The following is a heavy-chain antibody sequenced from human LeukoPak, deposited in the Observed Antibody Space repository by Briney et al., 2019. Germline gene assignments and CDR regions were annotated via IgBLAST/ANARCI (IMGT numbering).Heavy chain of an antibody. CDR3: ATLYDSSGYGYFDY. Sequence: GGSLKISCKGSGYSFTSYWIGWVRQMPGKGLEWMGIIYPGDSDTRYSPSFQGQVTISADKSISTAFLQWSSLKASDSAMYYCATLYDSSGYGYFDYWGQGTLVTVSS. V-gene: IGHV5-51*01. CDR1: GYSFTSYW. J-gene: IGHJ4*02. D-gene: IGHD3-22*01. CDR2: IYPGDSDT.